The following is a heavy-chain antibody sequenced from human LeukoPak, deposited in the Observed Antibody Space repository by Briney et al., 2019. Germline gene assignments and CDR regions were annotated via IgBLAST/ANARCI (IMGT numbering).Heavy chain of an antibody. J-gene: IGHJ4*02. CDR2: IIPIFGTA. D-gene: IGHD3-22*01. CDR1: GGTFSSYA. V-gene: IGHV1-69*13. Sequence: SVKVSCKASGGTFSSYAISCVRQAPGQGLEWMGGIIPIFGTANYAQKFQGRVTITADESTSTAYMELSSLRSEDTAVYYCARAGYYDSSGYYQFDYWGQGTLVTVSS. CDR3: ARAGYYDSSGYYQFDY.